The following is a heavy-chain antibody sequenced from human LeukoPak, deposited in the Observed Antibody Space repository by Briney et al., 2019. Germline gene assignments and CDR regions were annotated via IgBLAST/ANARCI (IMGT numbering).Heavy chain of an antibody. CDR1: GFTFSSYS. D-gene: IGHD3-3*01. CDR2: ISSSSSYI. Sequence: PGGSLRLSCAASGFTFSSYSMNWVRQAPGKGLERVSSISSSSSYIYYADSVKGRFTISRDNAKNSLYLQMNSLRAEDTAVYYCARPRITIFGVVNNYYYYMDVWGKGTTVTVSS. CDR3: ARPRITIFGVVNNYYYYMDV. V-gene: IGHV3-21*01. J-gene: IGHJ6*03.